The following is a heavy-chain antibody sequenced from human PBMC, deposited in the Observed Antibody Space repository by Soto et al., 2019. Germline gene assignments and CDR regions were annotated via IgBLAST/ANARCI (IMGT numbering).Heavy chain of an antibody. CDR1: GFTFSSYA. CDR3: SKYYYDSGNFSFDY. CDR2: IDGGGGSS. J-gene: IGHJ4*02. D-gene: IGHD3-22*01. V-gene: IGHV3-23*01. Sequence: EVQLLESGGGLTQPGGSLRLSCAASGFTFSSYAMSWVRQAPGKGLEWVSAIDGGGGSSFYADSVKGRFTISRDNSKNPLYLQMNSLRADDTAVYYCSKYYYDSGNFSFDYWGQGTLVTVSS.